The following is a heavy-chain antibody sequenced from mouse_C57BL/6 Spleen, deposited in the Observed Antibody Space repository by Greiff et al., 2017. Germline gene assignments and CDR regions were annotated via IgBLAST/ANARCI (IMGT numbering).Heavy chain of an antibody. CDR3: TTRDDGSFYFAY. D-gene: IGHD1-1*02. J-gene: IGHJ3*01. V-gene: IGHV14-4*01. Sequence: VQLQQSGPELVRPGASVKLSCTASGFNFKDDYMHWVKQRPEQGLEWIGWIDPENGDTEYATKFKGKATITVETSANTAYLQHSSRSAEDAAVYYCTTRDDGSFYFAYWGQGTLVTVSA. CDR1: GFNFKDDY. CDR2: IDPENGDT.